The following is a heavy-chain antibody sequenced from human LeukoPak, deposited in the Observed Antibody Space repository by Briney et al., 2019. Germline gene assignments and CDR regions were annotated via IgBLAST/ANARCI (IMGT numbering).Heavy chain of an antibody. Sequence: ASVKVSCKASGYTFTGYYIHWVRQAPGQGLEWMGWINPNSGGTNYALKFQGRVTMTRDTSISTAYMVLSRLRSDDTAVYYCARSDYLATYYWGQGTLVTVSS. CDR3: ARSDYLATYY. CDR2: INPNSGGT. D-gene: IGHD4/OR15-4a*01. J-gene: IGHJ4*02. V-gene: IGHV1-2*02. CDR1: GYTFTGYY.